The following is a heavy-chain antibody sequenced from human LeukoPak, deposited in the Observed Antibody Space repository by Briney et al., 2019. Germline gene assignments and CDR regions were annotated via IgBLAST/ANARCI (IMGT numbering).Heavy chain of an antibody. CDR1: GFTFSSSS. CDR2: ISSSGSYI. V-gene: IGHV3-21*01. CDR3: ARDKVYCRCGSCHLVGIDF. D-gene: IGHD2-15*01. Sequence: GGSLRLSCAASGFTFSSSSMNWVRQAPGKGLEGVSSISSSGSYINYGDSVKGRFTISRDNAKNSLYLQMNSLRAEDTAVYYCARDKVYCRCGSCHLVGIDFWGQGALVTVSS. J-gene: IGHJ4*02.